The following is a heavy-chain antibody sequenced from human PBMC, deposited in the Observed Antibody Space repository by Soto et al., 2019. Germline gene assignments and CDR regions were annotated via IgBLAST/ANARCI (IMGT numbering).Heavy chain of an antibody. CDR2: ITDSGGST. CDR3: AHMTGFDY. D-gene: IGHD3-9*01. Sequence: EVQLLESGGGLVQPGGSLRLACAASGFTFSSQAMSWVRQAPGKGLEWVSTITDSGGSTYYADSVKGRFTISRDNSKNTLYLQMNSLRVGDTAVYYCAHMTGFDYWGQGTLVTVSS. V-gene: IGHV3-23*01. J-gene: IGHJ4*02. CDR1: GFTFSSQA.